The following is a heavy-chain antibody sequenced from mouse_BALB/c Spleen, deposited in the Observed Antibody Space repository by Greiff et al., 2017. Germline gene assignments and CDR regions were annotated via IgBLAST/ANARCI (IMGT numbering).Heavy chain of an antibody. CDR3: ASGYGSSGFDY. Sequence: VQLKESGPELVKPGASVKISCKASGYTFTDYNMHWVKQSHGKSLEWIGYIYPYNGGTGYNQKFKSKATLTVDNSSSTAYMELRSLTSEDSAVYYCASGYGSSGFDYWGQGTTLTVSS. CDR1: GYTFTDYN. D-gene: IGHD1-1*01. J-gene: IGHJ2*01. V-gene: IGHV1S29*02. CDR2: IYPYNGGT.